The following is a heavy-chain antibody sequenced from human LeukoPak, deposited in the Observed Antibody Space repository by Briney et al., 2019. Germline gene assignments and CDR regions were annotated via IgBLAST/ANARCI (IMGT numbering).Heavy chain of an antibody. D-gene: IGHD5-24*01. CDR1: GFTFGSYA. J-gene: IGHJ4*01. Sequence: GGSLRLSCAASGFTFGSYAMHWVRQAPGKGLEWVAVISYDGSNKYYADSVKGRFTISRDNSKNTLYLQMNSLRAEDTAVYFCAKDNNWLYYFDYWGHGTLVSVTS. CDR2: ISYDGSNK. V-gene: IGHV3-30*04. CDR3: AKDNNWLYYFDY.